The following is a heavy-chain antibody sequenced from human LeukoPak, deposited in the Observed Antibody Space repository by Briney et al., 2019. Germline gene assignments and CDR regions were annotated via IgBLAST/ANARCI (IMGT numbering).Heavy chain of an antibody. D-gene: IGHD1-26*01. V-gene: IGHV3-33*01. CDR2: IWSDGTTK. J-gene: IGHJ1*01. CDR3: AREILLAGRSTGYFHH. CDR1: GFTFNIYA. Sequence: PGGSLRLSCAASGFTFNIYAMHWVRQAPGKGLEWVAIIWSDGTTKFYADSVKGRFTISRDDSKNILYLQMDSLRGEDTAVYYCAREILLAGRSTGYFHHWGLGTLVTVSS.